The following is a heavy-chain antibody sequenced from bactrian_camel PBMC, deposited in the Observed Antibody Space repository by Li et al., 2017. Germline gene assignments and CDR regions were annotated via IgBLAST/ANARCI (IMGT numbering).Heavy chain of an antibody. D-gene: IGHD3*01. CDR3: AAPSDTTMITMTTVQALGCYWNY. Sequence: HVQLVESGGGSVQDGGFLTLSCAASRVTESSNCMGWFRQAPGKGLEWVSAITSGGGSTYYDDSVKGRFTISRDNAKNTLYLQLNSLKTEDTAIYYCAAPSDTTMITMTTVQALGCYWNYWGQGTQVTVS. CDR1: RVTESSNC. J-gene: IGHJ4*01. CDR2: ITSGGGST. V-gene: IGHV3S1*01.